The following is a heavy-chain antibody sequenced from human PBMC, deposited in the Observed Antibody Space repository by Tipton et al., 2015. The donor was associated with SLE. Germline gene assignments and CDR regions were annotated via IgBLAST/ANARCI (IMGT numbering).Heavy chain of an antibody. CDR2: IDPSDS. CDR3: TRSNGDSFDN. D-gene: IGHD4-17*01. Sequence: VQLVQSGAEVKKPGESLKISCKGSGYSFTDYWIGWVRQMPGKGLEWMGRIDPSDSRPSFQGHVTISADKSISTAYLQWSSLKASDTAMYYCTRSNGDSFDNWGQGTLVTVSS. J-gene: IGHJ4*02. CDR1: GYSFTDYW. V-gene: IGHV5-10-1*01.